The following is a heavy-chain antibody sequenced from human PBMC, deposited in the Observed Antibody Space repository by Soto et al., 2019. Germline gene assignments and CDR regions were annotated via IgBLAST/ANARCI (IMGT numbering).Heavy chain of an antibody. CDR3: ARDGYKVIRNWFDP. CDR1: GFTFSSYG. Sequence: GSLRLSCAASGFTFSSYGMHWVRQAPGKGLEWVAVIWYDGSNKYYADSVKGRFTISRDNSKNTLYLQMNSLRAEDTAVYYYARDGYKVIRNWFDPWGQGTLVTVSS. D-gene: IGHD1-1*01. V-gene: IGHV3-33*01. J-gene: IGHJ5*02. CDR2: IWYDGSNK.